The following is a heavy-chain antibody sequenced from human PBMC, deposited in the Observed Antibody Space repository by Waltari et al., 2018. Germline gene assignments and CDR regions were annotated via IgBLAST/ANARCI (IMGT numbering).Heavy chain of an antibody. CDR1: GFTFTGYA. CDR3: ARSLEFNPH. J-gene: IGHJ4*02. Sequence: EVQLLESGGGLVQPGGSLRLSCAASGFTFTGYAMTWVRQAPGTGLEWVSSVTGSGGTTDYADSVKGRFTISRDNAKNTLYLQMNSLRAEDTAVYYCARSLEFNPHWGQGTLVTVSS. CDR2: VTGSGGTT. D-gene: IGHD3-3*01. V-gene: IGHV3-23*01.